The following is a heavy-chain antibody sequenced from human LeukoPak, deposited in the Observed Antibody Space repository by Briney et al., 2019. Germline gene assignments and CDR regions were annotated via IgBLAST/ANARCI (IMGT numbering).Heavy chain of an antibody. J-gene: IGHJ4*02. Sequence: GGSLRLSCAASGFTFSSYAMSWVRQAPGKGLEWVSSISGGADSTYYADSVKGRFTISRDNSKTTLYLQMNSLRAEDTAVYYCAKDIMGMVRGVNGFDYWGQGTLVTVSS. CDR3: AKDIMGMVRGVNGFDY. D-gene: IGHD3-10*01. CDR2: ISGGADST. CDR1: GFTFSSYA. V-gene: IGHV3-23*01.